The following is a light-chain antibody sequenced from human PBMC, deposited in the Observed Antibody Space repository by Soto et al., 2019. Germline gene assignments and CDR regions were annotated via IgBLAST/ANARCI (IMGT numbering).Light chain of an antibody. CDR3: QQYDSSPIT. V-gene: IGKV3-20*01. Sequence: EIVLTQSPGTLSLSPGEIATLSCRASQSVSSSYLAWYQQKPGQAPSLLIYGESRRATGIPDRLSGSGSGTDLTLTISRLEPEDFAVYYCQQYDSSPITFGQGTRLEIK. CDR2: GES. CDR1: QSVSSSY. J-gene: IGKJ5*01.